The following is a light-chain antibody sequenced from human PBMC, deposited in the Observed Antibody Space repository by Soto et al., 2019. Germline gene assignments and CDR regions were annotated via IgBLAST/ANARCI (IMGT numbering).Light chain of an antibody. V-gene: IGLV2-14*01. CDR3: SSYSTTNTRWV. Sequence: QSALTQPASVSGSPGQSITISCTGTSSDVGAYHYVSWYQQHPGTVPKLIIYEVSHRPSGVSNRFSGSKSGNTASLTISGLQAEDEADYYCSSYSTTNTRWVFGGGTKLTV. J-gene: IGLJ3*02. CDR1: SSDVGAYHY. CDR2: EVS.